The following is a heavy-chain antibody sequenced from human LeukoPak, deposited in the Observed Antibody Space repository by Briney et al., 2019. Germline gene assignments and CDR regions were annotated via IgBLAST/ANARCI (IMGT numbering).Heavy chain of an antibody. D-gene: IGHD2-2*02. CDR3: ARHGVSIPPPDVNWFDP. J-gene: IGHJ5*02. Sequence: SSETLSLTCTVSGGSISSYYWSWIRQPPGKGLEWIGYIYYSGSTNYNPSLKSRVTISVDTSKNQFSLKLSSVTAADTAVYYCARHGVSIPPPDVNWFDPWGQGTLVTVSS. CDR2: IYYSGST. CDR1: GGSISSYY. V-gene: IGHV4-59*08.